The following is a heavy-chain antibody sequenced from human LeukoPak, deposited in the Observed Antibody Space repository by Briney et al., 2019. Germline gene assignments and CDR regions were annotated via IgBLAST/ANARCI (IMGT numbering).Heavy chain of an antibody. CDR2: INHSGST. J-gene: IGHJ4*02. V-gene: IGHV4-34*01. Sequence: SETLSLTCTVYGGSFSGYYWSWIRQPPGKGLEWIGEINHSGSTNYNPSLKSRVTISVDTSKNQFSLKLSSVTAADTAVYYCARGDYGEDYWGQGTLVTVSS. CDR3: ARGDYGEDY. D-gene: IGHD4-17*01. CDR1: GGSFSGYY.